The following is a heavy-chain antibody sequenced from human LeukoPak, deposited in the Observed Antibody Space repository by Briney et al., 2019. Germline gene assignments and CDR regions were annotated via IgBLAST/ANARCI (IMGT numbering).Heavy chain of an antibody. Sequence: ASVKVSCKASGYTFTGYYMHWVRQAPGQGLEWMGWINPNGGGTNYAQKFQGRVTMTRDTSISTAYMELSRLRSDDTAVYYCARVLQQELSDSFFSMYNWNYRDYYYYYMDVWGKGTTVTVSS. CDR1: GYTFTGYY. CDR2: INPNGGGT. J-gene: IGHJ6*03. D-gene: IGHD1-7*01. CDR3: ARVLQQELSDSFFSMYNWNYRDYYYYYMDV. V-gene: IGHV1-2*02.